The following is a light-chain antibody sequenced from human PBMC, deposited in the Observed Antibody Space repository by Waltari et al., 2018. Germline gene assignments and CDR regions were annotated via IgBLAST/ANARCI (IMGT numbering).Light chain of an antibody. V-gene: IGKV3-15*01. J-gene: IGKJ1*01. Sequence: EIVVTQSPATLSLSPGERATLSCRASENVDTKIAWYQQKPVEPPRLLISGASTSATDSPPRFSGSGCGTEFTISISSLQSEDFAVYYCHQYKNWPPWTFGQGTKVEIK. CDR1: ENVDTK. CDR2: GAS. CDR3: HQYKNWPPWT.